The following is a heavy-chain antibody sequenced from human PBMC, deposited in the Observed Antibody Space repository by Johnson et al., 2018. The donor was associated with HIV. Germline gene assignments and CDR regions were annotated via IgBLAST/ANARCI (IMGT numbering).Heavy chain of an antibody. CDR1: GFTFSSYG. CDR3: DQEGPHTVTTVMDAFDI. Sequence: QMLLVESGGGVVQPGGSLRLSCAASGFTFSSYGMHWVRQAPGKGLEWVAFIRYDGSNKYYADSVKGRFTISRDNSKNTLYQQMNSLRAADTAGYYCDQEGPHTVTTVMDAFDIWGQGTMVTVSS. V-gene: IGHV3-30*02. CDR2: IRYDGSNK. J-gene: IGHJ3*02. D-gene: IGHD4-17*01.